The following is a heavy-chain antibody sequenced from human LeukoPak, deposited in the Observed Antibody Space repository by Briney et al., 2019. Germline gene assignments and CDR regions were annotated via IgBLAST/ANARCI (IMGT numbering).Heavy chain of an antibody. D-gene: IGHD3-3*01. J-gene: IGHJ4*02. CDR2: IYHSGST. CDR1: GYSISSGYY. CDR3: ARGVLRFLEWLKYYFDY. Sequence: SETLSLTCAVSGYSISSGYYWGWIRQPPGKGLEWIGSIYHSGSTYYNPSLKSRVTISVDTSKNQFSLKLSSVTAADTAVYYCARGVLRFLEWLKYYFDYWGQGTLVTVSS. V-gene: IGHV4-38-2*01.